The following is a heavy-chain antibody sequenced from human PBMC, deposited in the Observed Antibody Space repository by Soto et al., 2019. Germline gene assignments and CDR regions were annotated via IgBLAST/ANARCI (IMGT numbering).Heavy chain of an antibody. D-gene: IGHD4-17*01. Sequence: SETLSLTCTVSGGSVSSGSYCWSWIRQPPGKGLEWIGYIYYSGSTNYNPSLKSRVTISVDTSKNQFSLKLSSVTAADTAVYYCARDRKGLPPDVDYYYGMDVWGQGTTVTVSS. CDR2: IYYSGST. CDR1: GGSVSSGSYC. CDR3: ARDRKGLPPDVDYYYGMDV. V-gene: IGHV4-61*01. J-gene: IGHJ6*02.